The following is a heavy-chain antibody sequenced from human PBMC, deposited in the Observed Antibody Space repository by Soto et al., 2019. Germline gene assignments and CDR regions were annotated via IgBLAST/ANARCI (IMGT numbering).Heavy chain of an antibody. D-gene: IGHD3-22*01. Sequence: SETLSLTCTVSGGSISSGDYYWSWIRQPPGKGLEWIGYIYYSGSTYYNPSLKSRVTISVDTSKNQFSLKLSSVTAADTAVYYCARDLDNYDSSGSVWFDPWGQGTLVTVSS. V-gene: IGHV4-30-4*01. CDR1: GGSISSGDYY. J-gene: IGHJ5*02. CDR3: ARDLDNYDSSGSVWFDP. CDR2: IYYSGST.